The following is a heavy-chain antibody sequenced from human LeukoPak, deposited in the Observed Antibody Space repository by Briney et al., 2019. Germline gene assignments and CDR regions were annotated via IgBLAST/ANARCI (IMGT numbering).Heavy chain of an antibody. Sequence: PGGSLRLSSAPSGVTSSSYWMSWGPHAPRERVEWVANIKQDGSDKSYVGYMKGRFTMSRENANNSLNLQMNSLRAEDTAVYDCARLPYCSGGSCYSGLMDVWGKGTTVTVSS. CDR2: IKQDGSDK. CDR3: ARLPYCSGGSCYSGLMDV. D-gene: IGHD2-15*01. V-gene: IGHV3-7*01. J-gene: IGHJ6*03. CDR1: GVTSSSYW.